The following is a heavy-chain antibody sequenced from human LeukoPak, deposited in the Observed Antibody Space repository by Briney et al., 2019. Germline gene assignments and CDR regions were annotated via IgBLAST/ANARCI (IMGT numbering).Heavy chain of an antibody. V-gene: IGHV4-39*01. CDR2: IYYSGST. J-gene: IGHJ5*02. D-gene: IGHD2-2*01. Sequence: SETLSLTCTVSGGSISSSSYYWGWIRQPPGKGLEWIGSIYYSGSTYYNPSLKSRVTISVDTSKNQFSLKLSSVTAADTAVYYCARHLYCSSTSCPNWFDPWGQGTLATVSS. CDR1: GGSISSSSYY. CDR3: ARHLYCSSTSCPNWFDP.